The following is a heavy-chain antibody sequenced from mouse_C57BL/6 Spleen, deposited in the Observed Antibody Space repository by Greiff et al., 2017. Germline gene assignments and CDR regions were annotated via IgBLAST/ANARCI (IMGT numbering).Heavy chain of an antibody. CDR1: GYAFSSYW. J-gene: IGHJ3*01. V-gene: IGHV1-80*01. D-gene: IGHD3-2*02. CDR3: ARSGAQATLFAY. CDR2: IYPGDGDT. Sequence: VQLQQSGAELVKPGASVKISCKASGYAFSSYWMNWVKQRPGKGLEWIGQIYPGDGDTNYNGKFKGKATLTADKSSSPAYMQLSSLTSEDSAVYFCARSGAQATLFAYWGQGTLVTVSA.